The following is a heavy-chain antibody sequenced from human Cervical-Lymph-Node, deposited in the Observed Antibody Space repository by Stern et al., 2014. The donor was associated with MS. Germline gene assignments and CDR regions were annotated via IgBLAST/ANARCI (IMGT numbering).Heavy chain of an antibody. CDR3: AKDLSDSDNYYGMDV. Sequence: QLVESGGGLVQPGRSLTLSCVASGFTFDDYAMHWVRQTPGKGLEWVSGISWSSNNIAYADSVKGRFTISRDNAKNSLYLQMNSLRAEDTALYYCAKDLSDSDNYYGMDVWGQGTTVTVSS. V-gene: IGHV3-9*01. J-gene: IGHJ6*02. D-gene: IGHD2-21*02. CDR1: GFTFDDYA. CDR2: ISWSSNNI.